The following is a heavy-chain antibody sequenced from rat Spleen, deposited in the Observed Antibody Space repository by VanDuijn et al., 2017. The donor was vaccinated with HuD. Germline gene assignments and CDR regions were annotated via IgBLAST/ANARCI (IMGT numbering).Heavy chain of an antibody. V-gene: IGHV5S23*01. CDR1: GFTFSNFV. Sequence: EVQLVESDGGLVQPGRSLKLSCAASGFTFSNFVMAWVRQAPTKGLEWVASISIVGGTTYYRDSLKGRFTISRDDAKSTLYLQMDSLRSEDTATYYCTTKADWGQGVMVTVSS. CDR2: ISIVGGTT. J-gene: IGHJ2*01. CDR3: TTKAD.